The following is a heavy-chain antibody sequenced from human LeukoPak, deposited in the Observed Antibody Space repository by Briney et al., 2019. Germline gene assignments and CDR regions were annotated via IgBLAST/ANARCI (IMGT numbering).Heavy chain of an antibody. J-gene: IGHJ4*02. Sequence: ASVKVSCKASGGTFSSYAISWVRQAPGQGLEWIGRTVPIYDAPIYAQKFHGRVTITADTSTTTVYMELSSLRSEDTAIFYCATSTDYYDASGFYYWGQGTLVSVSS. CDR3: ATSTDYYDASGFYY. V-gene: IGHV1-69*06. CDR2: TVPIYDAP. D-gene: IGHD3-9*01. CDR1: GGTFSSYA.